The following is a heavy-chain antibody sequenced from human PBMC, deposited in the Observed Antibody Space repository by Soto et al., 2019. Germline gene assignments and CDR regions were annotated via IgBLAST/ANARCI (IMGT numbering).Heavy chain of an antibody. J-gene: IGHJ4*02. CDR1: VYTSTSYY. CDR2: MNPNRGNT. Sequence: QVQLVQSGAAVKKPGASVKVSCKASVYTSTSYYITWVGQATGQVLEWMGWMNPNRGNTGSAQKFKGRVTMTRNTAVSTAYMELSSLRSEDTAVYYGAREKGGGSYLDSWCQGTLVSVSS. CDR3: AREKGGGSYLDS. D-gene: IGHD1-26*01. V-gene: IGHV1-8*01.